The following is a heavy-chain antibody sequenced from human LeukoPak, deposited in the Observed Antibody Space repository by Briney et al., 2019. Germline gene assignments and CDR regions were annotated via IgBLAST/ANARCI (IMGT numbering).Heavy chain of an antibody. J-gene: IGHJ6*03. CDR2: INPNSGGT. Sequence: ASVKVSCKASGYTFTGYYMHWVRQAPGQGLEWMGWINPNSGGTNYAQKFQGRVTMTRDTSISTAYMELSSLRSEDTAVYYCARTYGSGSSYYYYYYMDVWGKGTTVTISS. CDR3: ARTYGSGSSYYYYYYMDV. D-gene: IGHD3-10*01. V-gene: IGHV1-2*02. CDR1: GYTFTGYY.